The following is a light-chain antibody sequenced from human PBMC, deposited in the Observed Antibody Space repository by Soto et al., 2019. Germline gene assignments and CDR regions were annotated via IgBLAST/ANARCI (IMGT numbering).Light chain of an antibody. V-gene: IGKV1-5*03. CDR1: QSISSW. CDR3: QQFNNYPWT. Sequence: DIQMTQSPSTLSASVGDRVTITCRASQSISSWLAWYQQKPGKAPNLLIFKASSLESGVPSRFSGSGSGPDFTLTISSLQPDDFATYYCQQFNNYPWTFGQGTRVEIK. J-gene: IGKJ1*01. CDR2: KAS.